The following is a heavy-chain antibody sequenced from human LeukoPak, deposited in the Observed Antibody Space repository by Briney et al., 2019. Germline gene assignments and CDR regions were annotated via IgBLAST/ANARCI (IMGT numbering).Heavy chain of an antibody. CDR3: ARQGVGATDC. J-gene: IGHJ4*02. V-gene: IGHV4-39*01. CDR2: ITYSGST. D-gene: IGHD1-26*01. Sequence: PSETLSLTCTVSGGSISSSTYYWPWIRQSPGKGLEWIGSITYSGSTYYNPSLESRVTISVDTSKNQFSLRLISVTAVDTAVYYCARQGVGATDCWGQGTLVTVSS. CDR1: GGSISSSTYY.